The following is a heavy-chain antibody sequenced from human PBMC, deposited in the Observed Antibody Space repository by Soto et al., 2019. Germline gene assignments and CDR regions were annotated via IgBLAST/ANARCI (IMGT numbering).Heavy chain of an antibody. CDR1: GGTISSWY. V-gene: IGHV4-59*08. D-gene: IGHD1-26*01. CDR3: ARRYGSAIDY. J-gene: IGHJ4*02. CDR2: IYYSGST. Sequence: QVQLQESXPGXVXPXXTLSLTCTVSGGTISSWYWSWIRQPPGKGLEWIGYIYYSGSTNCNPSLKSRVTISVDTSKNQFSLKLSSVTAADTAVYYCARRYGSAIDYWGQGTLVTVSS.